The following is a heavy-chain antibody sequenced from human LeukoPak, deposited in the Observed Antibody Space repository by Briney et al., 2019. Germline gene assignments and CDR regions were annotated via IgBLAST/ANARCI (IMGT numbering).Heavy chain of an antibody. J-gene: IGHJ4*02. Sequence: GGSLRLSCAASGFTFSSYGMHWVRQATGKGLEWGSAISAAGDAYCPGSVKGRFTICRENAKNSLYLQVNSLRAGDTAVYYCARGMLAVAGTPVFDYWGQGTLVTVSS. CDR2: ISAAGDA. CDR1: GFTFSSYG. D-gene: IGHD6-19*01. CDR3: ARGMLAVAGTPVFDY. V-gene: IGHV3-13*01.